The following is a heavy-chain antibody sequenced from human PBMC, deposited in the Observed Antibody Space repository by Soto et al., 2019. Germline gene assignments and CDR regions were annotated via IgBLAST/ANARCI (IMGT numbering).Heavy chain of an antibody. D-gene: IGHD6-13*01. J-gene: IGHJ4*02. CDR3: ARFPFSTSSWSNPRYFDA. CDR1: SGSFSGCY. V-gene: IGHV4-34*01. Sequence: PSETLSLTCAVYSGSFSGCYWSWIRQSPGKGLEWIGEITHRGFTNYNPSLKSRVTMSADTSKNHFSLNLTSVTAADTAVYYCARFPFSTSSWSNPRYFDASGQGTRVTVSS. CDR2: ITHRGFT.